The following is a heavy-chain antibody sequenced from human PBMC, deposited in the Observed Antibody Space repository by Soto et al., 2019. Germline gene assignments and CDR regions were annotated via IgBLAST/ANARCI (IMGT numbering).Heavy chain of an antibody. J-gene: IGHJ4*02. CDR2: ISGSGGST. CDR3: AKNVGWYCSGGSCYSGFDY. V-gene: IGHV3-23*01. D-gene: IGHD2-15*01. CDR1: GFTFSSYA. Sequence: EVQLLESGGGLVQPGGSLRLSCAASGFTFSSYAMSWVRQAPGKGLEWVSAISGSGGSTYYADSVKGRFTISRDNSKNTLYLHMNSLRAEDTAVYYCAKNVGWYCSGGSCYSGFDYWGQGTLVTVSS.